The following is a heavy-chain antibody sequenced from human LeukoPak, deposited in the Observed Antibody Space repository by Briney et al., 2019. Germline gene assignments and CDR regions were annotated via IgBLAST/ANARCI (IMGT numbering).Heavy chain of an antibody. CDR3: ARAGAVAGVDY. Sequence: GGSLRLSCAASGFTFSNHGMNWVRQAPGKGLEWVSSITEDSSYIYYADSVKGRFTISRDNAKNSLSLQMNSLRAEDTAVYYCARAGAVAGVDYWGQGTLVTVSS. J-gene: IGHJ4*02. V-gene: IGHV3-21*01. CDR2: ITEDSSYI. CDR1: GFTFSNHG. D-gene: IGHD6-19*01.